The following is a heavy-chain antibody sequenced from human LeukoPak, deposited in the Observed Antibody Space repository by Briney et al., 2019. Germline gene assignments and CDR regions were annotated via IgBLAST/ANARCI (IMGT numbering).Heavy chain of an antibody. V-gene: IGHV4-59*01. CDR3: ARLRRVTVATYNYYYLDL. CDR1: GGSISPDY. J-gene: IGHJ2*01. D-gene: IGHD6-19*01. Sequence: SGTLSLTCTVSGGSISPDYWGWIRQPPGKGLEWIAYVYYTGTTNFNPSLKSRFSISVDASRNQLSLRLTSVTAADTAVYYCARLRRVTVATYNYYYLDLWGRGTLVTVSS. CDR2: VYYTGTT.